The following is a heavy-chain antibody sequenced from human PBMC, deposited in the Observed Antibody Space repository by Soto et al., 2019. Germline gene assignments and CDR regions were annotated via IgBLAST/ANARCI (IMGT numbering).Heavy chain of an antibody. CDR1: GGPISGYY. CDR3: ASGYYDIGGYSPEP. V-gene: IGHV4-59*01. J-gene: IGHJ5*02. D-gene: IGHD3-22*01. Sequence: SEPLSLTSFSSGGPISGYYWSWIRQPPGKGLEWIGYIYDGDSANYNPSLKRRVIMSVDTSRTQFSLSLSSVSAADTAVYYCASGYYDIGGYSPEPWGKGTLVTVSS. CDR2: IYDGDSA.